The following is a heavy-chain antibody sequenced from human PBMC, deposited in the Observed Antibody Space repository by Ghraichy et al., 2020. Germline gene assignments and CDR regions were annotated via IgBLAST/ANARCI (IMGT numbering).Heavy chain of an antibody. CDR1: GYTFTSYD. Sequence: ASVKVSCKASGYTFTSYDINWVRQATGQGLEWMGWMNPNSGNTGYAQKFQGRVTMTRNTSISTAYMELSSLRSEDTAVYYCARVDRSSSWYRNNWFDPWGQGTLVTVSS. D-gene: IGHD6-13*01. CDR2: MNPNSGNT. J-gene: IGHJ5*02. CDR3: ARVDRSSSWYRNNWFDP. V-gene: IGHV1-8*01.